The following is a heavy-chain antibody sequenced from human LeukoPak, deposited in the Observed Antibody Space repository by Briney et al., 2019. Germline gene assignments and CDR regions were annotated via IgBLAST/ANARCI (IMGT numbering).Heavy chain of an antibody. D-gene: IGHD6-19*01. CDR1: GGTFSSYA. J-gene: IGHJ5*02. CDR2: IIPIFGTA. V-gene: IGHV1-69*05. Sequence: SVKVSCKASGGTFSSYAISWVRQAPGQGLEWMGGIIPIFGTANYAQKFQGRVTITTDESTSTAYMELSSLRSEDTAVYYCVRGQRVAGIGNWFDPWGQGTLVTVSS. CDR3: VRGQRVAGIGNWFDP.